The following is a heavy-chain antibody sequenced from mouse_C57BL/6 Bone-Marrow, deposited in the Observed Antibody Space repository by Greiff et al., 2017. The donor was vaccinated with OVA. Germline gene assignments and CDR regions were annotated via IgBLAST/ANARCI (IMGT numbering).Heavy chain of an antibody. CDR1: GYTFTSYW. Sequence: HVQLQPPWAELVRPGTSVKLSCKASGYTFTSYWMHWVKQRPGQGLEWIGVIDPSDSYTNYNQKFKGKATLTVDKSSSTAYMQLSSLTSEDSAVYYCARLDGAMDYWGQGTSVTVSS. V-gene: IGHV1-59*01. D-gene: IGHD2-3*01. CDR2: IDPSDSYT. J-gene: IGHJ4*01. CDR3: ARLDGAMDY.